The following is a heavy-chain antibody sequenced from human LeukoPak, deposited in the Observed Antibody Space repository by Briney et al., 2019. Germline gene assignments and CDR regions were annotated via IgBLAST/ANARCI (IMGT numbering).Heavy chain of an antibody. J-gene: IGHJ6*03. Sequence: GGSLRLSCAASGFTFSSYWMSWVRQAPGKGLEWVANIKQDGSEKYYVDSVKGRFTISRDNAKNSLSLQMNSLRAEDTAVYYCARELIMTTVTINFYYYMDVWGKGATVTVSS. CDR3: ARELIMTTVTINFYYYMDV. CDR2: IKQDGSEK. V-gene: IGHV3-7*01. D-gene: IGHD4-17*01. CDR1: GFTFSSYW.